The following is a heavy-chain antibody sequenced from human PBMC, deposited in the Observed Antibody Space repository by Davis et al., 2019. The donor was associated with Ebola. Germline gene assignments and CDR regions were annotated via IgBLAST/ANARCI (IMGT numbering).Heavy chain of an antibody. D-gene: IGHD1-7*01. CDR3: ARDSNWNYRQVDY. V-gene: IGHV4-34*01. CDR1: GGSFSGYY. CDR2: INHSGST. Sequence: SETLSLTCAVYGGSFSGYYWSWIRQPPGKGLEWIGEINHSGSTNYNPSLKRRVTISVDTSKNQFSLKLSPVTAADTAVYYCARDSNWNYRQVDYWGQGTLVTVSS. J-gene: IGHJ4*02.